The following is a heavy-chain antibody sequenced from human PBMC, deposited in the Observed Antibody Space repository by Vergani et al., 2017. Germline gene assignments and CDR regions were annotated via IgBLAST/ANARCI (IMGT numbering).Heavy chain of an antibody. J-gene: IGHJ2*01. CDR1: GYTFTGYY. CDR3: ARDTNYDFWYWYFDL. CDR2: INPNSGGT. Sequence: QVQLVQSGAEVKKPGASVKVSCKASGYTFTGYYMHWVRQAPGQGLEWMGWINPNSGGTNYAQKFQGRVTITADESTSTAYMELSSLRSEDTAVYYCARDTNYDFWYWYFDLWGRGTLVTVSS. V-gene: IGHV1-2*02. D-gene: IGHD3-3*01.